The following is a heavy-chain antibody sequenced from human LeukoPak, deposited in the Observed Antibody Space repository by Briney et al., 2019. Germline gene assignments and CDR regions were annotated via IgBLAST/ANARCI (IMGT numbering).Heavy chain of an antibody. CDR2: ISDTGGST. Sequence: GGSLRLSCAVSGITLSNYGMSWVRQAPGKGLEWVAGISDTGGSTNYADSVKGRFTIPRDNPKNTLYLQMNSLRAEDTAVYFCAKRGVVIRVILVGFHKQAYYFDSWGQGALVTVSS. V-gene: IGHV3-23*01. D-gene: IGHD3-22*01. CDR3: AKRGVVIRVILVGFHKQAYYFDS. J-gene: IGHJ4*02. CDR1: GITLSNYG.